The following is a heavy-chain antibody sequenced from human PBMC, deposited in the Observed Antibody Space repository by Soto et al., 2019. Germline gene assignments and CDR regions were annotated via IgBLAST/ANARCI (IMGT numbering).Heavy chain of an antibody. V-gene: IGHV4-59*08. CDR3: AGHYYDSSGYYVSPYYFDY. Sequence: SETLSLTCTVSGGSMSSYYWSWIRQPPGKGLEWIGYIYYSGSTNYNPSLKSRVTMSVDTPKNQFSLKLNSVTAADTAVYFCAGHYYDSSGYYVSPYYFDYWGQGTPVTVSS. D-gene: IGHD3-22*01. J-gene: IGHJ4*02. CDR1: GGSMSSYY. CDR2: IYYSGST.